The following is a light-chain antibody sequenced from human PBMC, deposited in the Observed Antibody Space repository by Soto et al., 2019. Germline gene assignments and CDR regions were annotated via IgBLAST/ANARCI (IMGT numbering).Light chain of an antibody. CDR3: CSYAGSYTYWV. V-gene: IGLV2-11*01. CDR2: DVS. CDR1: SSDVGGYNY. Sequence: QSALTQPRSVSGSPGQSVTISCTGTSSDVGGYNYVSWYQQHPGKAPKLMIYDVSKRPSGVPDRFSGSKSGNTASLTISGVQAEDEADYYCCSYAGSYTYWVFGGGTKLTVL. J-gene: IGLJ3*02.